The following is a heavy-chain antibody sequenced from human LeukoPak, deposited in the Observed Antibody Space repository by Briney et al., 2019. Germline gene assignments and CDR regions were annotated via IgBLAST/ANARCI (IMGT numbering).Heavy chain of an antibody. V-gene: IGHV3-23*01. CDR1: GFTFSSYA. J-gene: IGHJ4*02. CDR3: AKNTSGTYLDY. CDR2: ISGSGGST. D-gene: IGHD1-26*01. Sequence: GGSLRLSCAASGFTFSSYAMSWVRQAPGKGREWVSSISGSGGSTNYADSVKGRFTISRDNSKNMVYLQMNSLRAEDTAVYYCAKNTSGTYLDYWGQGILVTVSS.